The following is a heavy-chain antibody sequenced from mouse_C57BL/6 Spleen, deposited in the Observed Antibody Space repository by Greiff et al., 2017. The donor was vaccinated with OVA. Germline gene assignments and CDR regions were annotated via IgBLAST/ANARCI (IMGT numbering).Heavy chain of an antibody. V-gene: IGHV2-2*01. D-gene: IGHD2-3*01. J-gene: IGHJ4*01. CDR2: IWSGGST. CDR3: ARNEGNGYYVGYAMDY. CDR1: GFSLTSYG. Sequence: QVQLKESGPGLVQPSQSLSIPCTVSGFSLTSYGVHWVRQSPGKGLEWLGVIWSGGSTDYNAAFISRLSISKDNSKSQVFFKMNSLQADDTAIYYCARNEGNGYYVGYAMDYWGQGTSVTVSS.